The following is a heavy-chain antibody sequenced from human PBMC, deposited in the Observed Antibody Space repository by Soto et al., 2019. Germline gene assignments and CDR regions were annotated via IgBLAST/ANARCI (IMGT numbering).Heavy chain of an antibody. CDR3: ARTRHCTNGVCYGLNWFDP. CDR1: GGSISSGDYY. Sequence: SETLSLTCTVSGGSISSGDYYWSWIRQPPGKGLEWIGYIYYSGSTYYNPSLKSRVTISVDTSKNQFSLKLSSVTAADTAVYYCARTRHCTNGVCYGLNWFDPWGQGTLVTVSS. J-gene: IGHJ5*02. V-gene: IGHV4-30-4*01. CDR2: IYYSGST. D-gene: IGHD2-8*01.